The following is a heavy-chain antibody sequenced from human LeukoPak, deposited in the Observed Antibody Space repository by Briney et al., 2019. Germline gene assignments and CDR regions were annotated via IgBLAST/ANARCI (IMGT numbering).Heavy chain of an antibody. CDR3: ARDGITMVRGAWYYYYMDV. CDR2: ISAYNGNT. CDR1: GYTFTGYY. J-gene: IGHJ6*03. D-gene: IGHD3-10*01. V-gene: IGHV1-18*04. Sequence: GASVKVSCKASGYTFTGYYMHWVRQAPGQGLEWMGWISAYNGNTNYAQKLQGRVTMTTDTSTSTAYMELRSLRSDDTAVYYCARDGITMVRGAWYYYYMDVWGKGTTVTVSS.